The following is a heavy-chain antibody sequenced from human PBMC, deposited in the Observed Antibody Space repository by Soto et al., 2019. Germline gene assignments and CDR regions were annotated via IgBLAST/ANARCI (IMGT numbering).Heavy chain of an antibody. Sequence: QVQLQESGPGLVKPSQTLSLTCTVSGGSISSGGYYWSWIRQHPGKGLEWIGYIYYSGSTYYNPSRTTRVTVAVATSKNQFSLKLSSVTAADPAVYYCAGSFGVAAAGPFDYWCQGTLVTVSS. J-gene: IGHJ4*02. D-gene: IGHD6-13*01. CDR2: IYYSGST. V-gene: IGHV4-31*03. CDR1: GGSISSGGYY. CDR3: AGSFGVAAAGPFDY.